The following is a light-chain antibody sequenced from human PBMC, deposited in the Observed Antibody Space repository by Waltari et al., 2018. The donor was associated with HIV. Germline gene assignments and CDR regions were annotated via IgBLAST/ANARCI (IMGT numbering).Light chain of an antibody. Sequence: QSVLTQPPSASGTPGRRVTISCSGNNSNVGSNPVTWYRQVPGTAPKLLMFSNNQRPAGVPDRFSGSKSGTSASLAIRGLKSEDEANYYCAAMDDSLNAWVFGGGTKVTVL. V-gene: IGLV1-44*01. CDR1: NSNVGSNP. CDR3: AAMDDSLNAWV. J-gene: IGLJ3*02. CDR2: SNN.